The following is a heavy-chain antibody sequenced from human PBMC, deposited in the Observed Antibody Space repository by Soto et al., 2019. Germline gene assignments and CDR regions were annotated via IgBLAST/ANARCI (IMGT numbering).Heavy chain of an antibody. CDR3: ARGPCSGGSCYSTFFDY. J-gene: IGHJ4*02. CDR1: GFTFSSYG. CDR2: IWYDGSNK. Sequence: PGGSLRLSCAASGFTFSSYGMHWVRQAPGKGLEWVAVIWYDGSNKYYADSVKGRFTIPRDNSKNTLYLQMNSLRAEDTAVYYCARGPCSGGSCYSTFFDYWGQGTLVTVSS. D-gene: IGHD2-15*01. V-gene: IGHV3-33*01.